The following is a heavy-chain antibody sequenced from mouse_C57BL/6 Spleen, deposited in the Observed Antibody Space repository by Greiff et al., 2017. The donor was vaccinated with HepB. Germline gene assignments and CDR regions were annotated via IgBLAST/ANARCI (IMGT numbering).Heavy chain of an antibody. CDR3: ARSDYGYDGNFDV. V-gene: IGHV1-53*01. J-gene: IGHJ1*03. Sequence: QVQLQQPGPELVKPGASVKLSCKASGYTFTSYWMHWVKQRPGQGLEWIGNINPSNGGTNYNEKFKSKATLTVDKSSSTAYMQLSSLTSEDSAVYYCARSDYGYDGNFDVWGTGTTVTVSS. CDR2: INPSNGGT. D-gene: IGHD2-2*01. CDR1: GYTFTSYW.